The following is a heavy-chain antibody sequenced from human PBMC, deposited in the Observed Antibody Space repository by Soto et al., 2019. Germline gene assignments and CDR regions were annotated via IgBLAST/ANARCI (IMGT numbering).Heavy chain of an antibody. V-gene: IGHV1-18*01. D-gene: IGHD6-13*01. Sequence: GASVKVSCKASGYTFTSNGIRWVRQAPGQGLEWMGWISAYNGNTKYAQKFQGRVTMTTDTSTSTAYMEVRSLRSDDTAVYYCARDAAAGLNDYWGQGTLVTVSS. J-gene: IGHJ4*02. CDR3: ARDAAAGLNDY. CDR2: ISAYNGNT. CDR1: GYTFTSNG.